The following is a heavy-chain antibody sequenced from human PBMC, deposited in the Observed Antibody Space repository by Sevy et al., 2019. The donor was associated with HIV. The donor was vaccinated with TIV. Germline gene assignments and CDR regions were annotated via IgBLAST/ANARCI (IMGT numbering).Heavy chain of an antibody. CDR1: GFSFSDYR. CDR3: ARDRGEILSSAFDY. CDR2: ISYDGRNNK. Sequence: GGSLRLSCAASGFSFSDYRMHWVSQAPGKGLEWVAVISYDGRNNKYNADSVKGRFTISRDNSKNTVYLQMNSLRAEDTAIYYCARDRGEILSSAFDYWGQGTLVTVSS. J-gene: IGHJ4*02. D-gene: IGHD3-16*01. V-gene: IGHV3-30*04.